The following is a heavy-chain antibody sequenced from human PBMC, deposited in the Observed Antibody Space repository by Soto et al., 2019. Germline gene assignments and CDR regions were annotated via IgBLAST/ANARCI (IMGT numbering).Heavy chain of an antibody. J-gene: IGHJ5*02. Sequence: ETLSLTCAVYGVSFSGYYWSGIRQPPGKGLEWIGEINHSGSTNYNPSLKSRVTISVDTSKNQFSLKLSSVTAADTAVYYCARDMAVAGNNWFDPWGQGTLVTV. CDR1: GVSFSGYY. CDR3: ARDMAVAGNNWFDP. V-gene: IGHV4-34*01. D-gene: IGHD6-19*01. CDR2: INHSGST.